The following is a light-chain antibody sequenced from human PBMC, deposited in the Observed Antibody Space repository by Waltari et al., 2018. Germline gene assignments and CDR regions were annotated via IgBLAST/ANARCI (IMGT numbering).Light chain of an antibody. CDR2: AVS. CDR1: SSDIGTYNY. V-gene: IGLV2-14*03. Sequence: QSALTQPASVSGSPGQSITISCTGTSSDIGTYNYVSWYQQHPGKAPKLMIYAVSNRPSGVSNRCSASKSGNTASLTISGLQAEDEADYYCSSYTSTDTWVFGGGTKLTVL. CDR3: SSYTSTDTWV. J-gene: IGLJ3*02.